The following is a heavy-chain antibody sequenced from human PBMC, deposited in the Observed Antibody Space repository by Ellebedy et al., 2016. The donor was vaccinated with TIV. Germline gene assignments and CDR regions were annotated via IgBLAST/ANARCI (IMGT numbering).Heavy chain of an antibody. J-gene: IGHJ3*02. D-gene: IGHD2-21*02. Sequence: GGSLRLXCAASGFAFSTYAMSWVRQAPGRGLEWVSAISGRGSSTSYADSVKGRFTISRDISKNTLYLQMNSLRAEDTAVYYCAKQVTSLAYCGGDCYPPDAFDIWGQGTMVTVSS. CDR2: ISGRGSST. CDR1: GFAFSTYA. CDR3: AKQVTSLAYCGGDCYPPDAFDI. V-gene: IGHV3-23*01.